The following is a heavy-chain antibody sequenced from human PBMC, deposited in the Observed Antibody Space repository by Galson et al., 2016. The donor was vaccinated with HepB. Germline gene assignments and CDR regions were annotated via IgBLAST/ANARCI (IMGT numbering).Heavy chain of an antibody. CDR1: GFTFSDYY. CDR3: ARDCSSDCFTNIDY. V-gene: IGHV3-11*06. CDR2: ISTGSGHT. D-gene: IGHD2-2*01. Sequence: SLRLSCAASGFTFSDYYMSWIRQAPGKGLEWISYISTGSGHTNYADSVKGRFTISRDNAKNSLYLQINSLRAEDTAVYYCARDCSSDCFTNIDYWGQGTLVSVSS. J-gene: IGHJ4*02.